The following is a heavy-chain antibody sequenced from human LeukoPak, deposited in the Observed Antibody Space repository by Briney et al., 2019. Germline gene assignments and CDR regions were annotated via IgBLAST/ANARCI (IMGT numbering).Heavy chain of an antibody. J-gene: IGHJ5*02. CDR3: ARHGSYHDILTDYGPPVRMWWFDP. V-gene: IGHV4-31*03. Sequence: SETLSLTCTVSGGSISSGGYCWSWIRQHPGKGLEWIGYIHYTGSTSYNPSLKSRVIISVDTSKNQFSLKLSSVTAADTAVFYCARHGSYHDILTDYGPPVRMWWFDPWGQGTLVTVSS. CDR1: GGSISSGGYC. CDR2: IHYTGST. D-gene: IGHD3-9*01.